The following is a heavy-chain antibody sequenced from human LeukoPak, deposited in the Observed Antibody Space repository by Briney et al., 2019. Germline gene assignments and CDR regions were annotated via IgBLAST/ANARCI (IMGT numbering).Heavy chain of an antibody. Sequence: ASVKVSCKASGYTFTMYYMHWVRQAPGQGLEWMGIINPSGGSTSYAQKFQGRVTMTRDMSTSTVYMELSSLRSEDTAVYYCARRLDCSGGSCYSGNWFDPWGQGTLVTVSS. V-gene: IGHV1-46*01. CDR1: GYTFTMYY. CDR2: INPSGGST. D-gene: IGHD2-15*01. CDR3: ARRLDCSGGSCYSGNWFDP. J-gene: IGHJ5*02.